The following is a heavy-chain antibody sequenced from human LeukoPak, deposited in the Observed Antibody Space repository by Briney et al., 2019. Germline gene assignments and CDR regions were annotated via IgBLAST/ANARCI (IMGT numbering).Heavy chain of an antibody. J-gene: IGHJ3*02. Sequence: PGGSLRLSCAASGFTFSSYTMNWVRQAPGKGLEWVSSISTSSRYIYYADSMKGRFTISRDHAKNSLYLQMNSLRAEDSAVYFCARPILPSADDAFDIWGQGTMVTVSS. D-gene: IGHD2-21*02. CDR2: ISTSSRYI. CDR1: GFTFSSYT. CDR3: ARPILPSADDAFDI. V-gene: IGHV3-21*01.